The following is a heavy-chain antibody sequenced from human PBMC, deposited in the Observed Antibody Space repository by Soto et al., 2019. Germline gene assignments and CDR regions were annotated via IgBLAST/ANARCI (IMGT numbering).Heavy chain of an antibody. D-gene: IGHD1-1*01. J-gene: IGHJ4*02. CDR3: AREANCPTDPLDF. V-gene: IGHV3-30*14. Sequence: QVQLVESGGGVVQPGRSLRLSCAASRFTFSSYSMHWVRQAPGKGLQWVAVISYSGSNKYYADSVKGRFTISRDNSKNTWYLQMNSLRPEDTAVYYCAREANCPTDPLDFWGQGTLVIVTS. CDR2: ISYSGSNK. CDR1: RFTFSSYS.